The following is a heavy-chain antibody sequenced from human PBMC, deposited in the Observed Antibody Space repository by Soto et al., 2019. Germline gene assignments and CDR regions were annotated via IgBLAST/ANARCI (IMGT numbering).Heavy chain of an antibody. V-gene: IGHV1-18*04. D-gene: IGHD6-13*01. CDR2: ISGYNGNT. J-gene: IGHJ6*02. CDR1: GYIFSRYG. Sequence: QVQLVQSGPEVRKPGASVKVSCKASGYIFSRYGISWVRQAPGQGLEWMAWISGYNGNTKFGERVQGRVNVTTDTFTSTAYMELRSVRSDDTAVNYCAREAAAERNYYGLDVWGQGTTVIVSS. CDR3: AREAAAERNYYGLDV.